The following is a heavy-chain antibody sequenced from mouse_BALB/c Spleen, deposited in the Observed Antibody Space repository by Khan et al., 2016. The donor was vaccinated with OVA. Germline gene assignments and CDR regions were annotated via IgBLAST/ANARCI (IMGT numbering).Heavy chain of an antibody. CDR2: INPSNGYT. CDR3: VRDGAYHRNDGWFAY. CDR1: GYTFTSYT. Sequence: QVQLQQSGAELARPGASVKMSCKASGYTFTSYTIHWIKERPGQGLEWIGNINPSNGYTNYNQKFKDKATLTTDKSSTTAYLQQSSLTSDDSAVYNGVRDGAYHRNDGWFAYWGQGTLVTVSA. V-gene: IGHV1-4*01. J-gene: IGHJ3*01. D-gene: IGHD2-14*01.